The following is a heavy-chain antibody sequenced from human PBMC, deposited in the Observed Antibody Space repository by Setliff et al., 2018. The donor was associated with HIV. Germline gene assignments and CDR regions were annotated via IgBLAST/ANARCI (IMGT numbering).Heavy chain of an antibody. CDR1: GYTFTDYT. V-gene: IGHV1-3*01. J-gene: IGHJ5*02. CDR3: ARDLNSGDYPHWFDP. Sequence: GASVKVSCKASGYTFTDYTIHWVRQAPGQSLEWMGWINAGNGNTKYSQKFQGRVTMTRDTSASTVYMELSSLRSGDTAVYYCARDLNSGDYPHWFDPWGQGTLVTVSS. D-gene: IGHD4-17*01. CDR2: INAGNGNT.